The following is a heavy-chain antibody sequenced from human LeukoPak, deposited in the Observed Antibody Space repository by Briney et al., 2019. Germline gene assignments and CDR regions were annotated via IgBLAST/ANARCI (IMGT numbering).Heavy chain of an antibody. CDR3: ARGYVNMITFGGVMGY. Sequence: SQTLSLTCAISGDSVSSNSAAWNWIRQSPSRGLEWLGRTYCRSKWYNDYAVSVKSRITINPDTSKNQFSLQLNSVTPEDTAVYYCARGYVNMITFGGVMGYWGQGTLVTVSS. D-gene: IGHD3-16*01. J-gene: IGHJ4*02. CDR1: GDSVSSNSAA. CDR2: TYCRSKWYN. V-gene: IGHV6-1*01.